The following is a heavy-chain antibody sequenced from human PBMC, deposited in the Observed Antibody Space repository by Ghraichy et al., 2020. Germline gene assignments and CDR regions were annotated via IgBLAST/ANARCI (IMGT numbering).Heavy chain of an antibody. CDR1: GFTFNNYG. CDR2: ISYDGSNK. CDR3: ASPKNPIGDWMDLGGLDI. Sequence: GGSLRLSCAASGFTFNNYGMHWVRQAPGEGLEWVAVISYDGSNKLYTDSVKGRFTISRDNSKNTLYLQINSLRAEDTAVYYCASPKNPIGDWMDLGGLDIWGHGTMVTVSS. V-gene: IGHV3-30*03. J-gene: IGHJ3*02. D-gene: IGHD2-15*01.